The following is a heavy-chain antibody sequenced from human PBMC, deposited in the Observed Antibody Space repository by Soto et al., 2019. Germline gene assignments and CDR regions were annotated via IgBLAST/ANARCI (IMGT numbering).Heavy chain of an antibody. CDR2: INHSGST. J-gene: IGHJ6*02. CDR1: GGSFSGYY. Sequence: SETLSLTCAFYGGSFSGYYWSWIRQPPGKGLEWIGEINHSGSTNYNPSLKSRGTISVDTSKNQFSLKLSSVTAADTAVYYCARHLTYCSAGSCYSDFPYYGMDVWGQGTTVTVSS. V-gene: IGHV4-34*01. CDR3: ARHLTYCSAGSCYSDFPYYGMDV. D-gene: IGHD2-15*01.